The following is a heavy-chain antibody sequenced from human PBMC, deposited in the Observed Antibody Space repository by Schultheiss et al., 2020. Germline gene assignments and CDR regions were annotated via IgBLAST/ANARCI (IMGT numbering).Heavy chain of an antibody. D-gene: IGHD3-16*01. CDR2: IYYSGST. CDR3: ARDTGWDGMDV. J-gene: IGHJ6*02. Sequence: SETLPLTCTVSGGSISSYYWSWIRQPPGKGLEWIGYIYYSGSTNYNPSLKSRVTISVDTSKNQFSLKLSSVTAADTAVYYCARDTGWDGMDVWGQGTTVTVSS. CDR1: GGSISSYY. V-gene: IGHV4-59*01.